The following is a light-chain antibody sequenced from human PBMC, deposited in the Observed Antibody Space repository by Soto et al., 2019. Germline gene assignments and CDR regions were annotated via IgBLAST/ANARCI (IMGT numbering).Light chain of an antibody. CDR2: AAT. V-gene: IGKV1-39*01. CDR3: QQSFSIPFT. CDR1: QTISRS. J-gene: IGKJ3*01. Sequence: QMTQSPSSLSASLGDKVTIACRTSQTISRSLNWYHHRPGKAPRLLVYAATTLQSGVPSRFSGSGSGTDFNLTISSLQPEDFATYYCQQSFSIPFTFGPGTKVD.